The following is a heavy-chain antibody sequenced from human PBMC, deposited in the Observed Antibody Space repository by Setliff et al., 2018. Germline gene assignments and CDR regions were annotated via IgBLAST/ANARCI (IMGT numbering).Heavy chain of an antibody. CDR3: ARDMGGKNYNFWGGPLNY. CDR1: GFTFSSYG. D-gene: IGHD3-3*01. J-gene: IGHJ4*02. CDR2: IWYDGSNK. Sequence: PGGSLRLSCAASGFTFSSYGMHWVRQAPGKGLEWVAVIWYDGSNKYYADSVKGRFTISRDNSKNTLYLQMNSLRAEDTAVYYCARDMGGKNYNFWGGPLNYWGQGTLVTVSS. V-gene: IGHV3-33*01.